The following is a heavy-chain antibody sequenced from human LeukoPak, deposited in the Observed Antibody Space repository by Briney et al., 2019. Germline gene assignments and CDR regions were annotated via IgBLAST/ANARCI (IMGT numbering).Heavy chain of an antibody. CDR3: GRDRYFQY. Sequence: GGSLRLSCVASGFSFGSFWMSWVRQAPGKGLEGVANIKEDGSEEHYLESVKGRFTISRDNAKNIVFLQMNSLREEDSAVYYCGRDRYFQYWGQGTGVIVSS. J-gene: IGHJ1*01. D-gene: IGHD3-9*01. V-gene: IGHV3-7*01. CDR1: GFSFGSFW. CDR2: IKEDGSEE.